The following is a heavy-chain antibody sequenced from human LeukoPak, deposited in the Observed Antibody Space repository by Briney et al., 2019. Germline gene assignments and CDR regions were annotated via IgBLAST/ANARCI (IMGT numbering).Heavy chain of an antibody. CDR2: IYYGGST. CDR3: ASADGYKIDY. CDR1: GDSISGSSYY. V-gene: IGHV4-39*01. D-gene: IGHD5-24*01. Sequence: SETLSLTCTVSGDSISGSSYYWGWIRQPSGKGLEWIGNIYYGGSTYYSPSLKSRVSISVDTSKNQVSLKLSSVTAADTAVYYCASADGYKIDYWGQGTLVTVSS. J-gene: IGHJ4*02.